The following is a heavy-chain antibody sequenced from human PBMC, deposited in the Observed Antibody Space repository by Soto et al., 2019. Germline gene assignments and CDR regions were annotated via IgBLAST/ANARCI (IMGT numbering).Heavy chain of an antibody. CDR3: ASSPLLDYGDYEWYYYYGMDV. V-gene: IGHV4-31*03. D-gene: IGHD4-17*01. J-gene: IGHJ6*02. CDR2: IYYSGST. CDR1: GGSISSGGYY. Sequence: NPSETLSLTCTVSGGSISSGGYYWSWIRQHPGKGLEWFGYIYYSGSTYYNPSLKSRVTISVDTSKNQFSLLLSSVTAADTAVYYCASSPLLDYGDYEWYYYYGMDVWGQGTTVT.